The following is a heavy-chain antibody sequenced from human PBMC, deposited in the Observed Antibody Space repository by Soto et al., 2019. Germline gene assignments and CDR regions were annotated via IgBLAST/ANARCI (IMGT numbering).Heavy chain of an antibody. CDR1: GFSFTSHW. CDR3: AKTLVVCAFGS. D-gene: IGHD3-9*01. J-gene: IGHJ3*02. CDR2: IYPRASDT. V-gene: IGHV5-51*01. Sequence: PGESLKISCKGSGFSFTSHWIAWVRQMPGKGLECMGIIYPRASDTRYNPSFQGQTTISVDSSISTAYLQWSSLKTSDTAFYYCAKTLVVCAFGSWRRGTMVTV.